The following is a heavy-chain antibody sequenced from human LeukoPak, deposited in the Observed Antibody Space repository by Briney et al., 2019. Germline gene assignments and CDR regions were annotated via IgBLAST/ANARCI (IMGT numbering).Heavy chain of an antibody. Sequence: VSVKVSCKASGYTFTSYGISWVRQAPGQGLEWMGWISAYNGNTNYAQKVQGRVTMTTDTSTSTAYMELRSLRSDDTAVYYCARVVIAAAGPSPFDYWGQGTLVTVSS. CDR3: ARVVIAAAGPSPFDY. CDR1: GYTFTSYG. J-gene: IGHJ4*02. V-gene: IGHV1-18*01. D-gene: IGHD6-13*01. CDR2: ISAYNGNT.